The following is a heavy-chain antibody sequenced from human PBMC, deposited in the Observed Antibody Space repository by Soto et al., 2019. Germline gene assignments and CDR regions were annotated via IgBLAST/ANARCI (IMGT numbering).Heavy chain of an antibody. CDR1: GFTFSSYW. J-gene: IGHJ5*02. CDR3: ARGRYCSSTICYLNWFDP. D-gene: IGHD2-2*01. V-gene: IGHV3-74*01. Sequence: EVQLVESGGGLVQPGGSLRLSCAASGFTFSSYWMHWVRQAPGKGLVWVSRINSDGSSTSYADSVKGRFTISRDNAKNTLYLQINSLRAEDTAVYYCARGRYCSSTICYLNWFDPWGQGTLVTVSS. CDR2: INSDGSST.